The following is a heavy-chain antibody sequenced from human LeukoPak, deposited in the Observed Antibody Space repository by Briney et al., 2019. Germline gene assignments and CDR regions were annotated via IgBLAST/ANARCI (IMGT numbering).Heavy chain of an antibody. J-gene: IGHJ4*02. CDR2: ISHDGVTT. Sequence: GGSLRLSCSASGFTFSSYAMHWVRQAPGKGLEYVPAISHDGVTTYYADSVKGRFTIFRDNSKNTLYLQMSSLRAEDTAVYYCVTLAVAGYWGQGTVVTVSS. CDR1: GFTFSSYA. D-gene: IGHD6-19*01. V-gene: IGHV3-64D*09. CDR3: VTLAVAGY.